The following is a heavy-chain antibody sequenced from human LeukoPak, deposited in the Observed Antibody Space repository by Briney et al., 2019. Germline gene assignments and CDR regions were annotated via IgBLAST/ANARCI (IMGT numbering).Heavy chain of an antibody. Sequence: GGSLTLSCAPSAFTVSYNHMTRVRPSRSPRREAFSVSYRGGSRHYTDSVKGRFTISRDNSKDMVYLQMHSLTVDARAVYYWARGGGYGSGNQDRGGAFDIWGQGTMVTVSS. CDR1: AFTVSYNH. D-gene: IGHD3-10*01. J-gene: IGHJ3*02. CDR2: SYRGGSR. V-gene: IGHV3-53*01. CDR3: ARGGGYGSGNQDRGGAFDI.